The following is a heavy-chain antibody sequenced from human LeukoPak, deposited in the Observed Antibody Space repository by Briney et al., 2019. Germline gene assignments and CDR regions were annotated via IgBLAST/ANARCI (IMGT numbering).Heavy chain of an antibody. CDR1: GFTFSSYS. J-gene: IGHJ4*02. CDR3: ARDRGGSGWYYYFDY. D-gene: IGHD6-19*01. CDR2: ISSSSSYI. V-gene: IGHV3-21*01. Sequence: GSLRLSCXAXGFTFSSYSMNWVRQAPGKGLEWVSSISSSSSYIYYADSVKGRFTISRDNAKNSLYLQMNSLRAEDTAVYYCARDRGGSGWYYYFDYWGQGTLVTVSS.